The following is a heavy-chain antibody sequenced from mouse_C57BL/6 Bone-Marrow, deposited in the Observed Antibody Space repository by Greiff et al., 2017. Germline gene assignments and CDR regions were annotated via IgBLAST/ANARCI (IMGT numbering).Heavy chain of an antibody. CDR1: GFSLTSYG. V-gene: IGHV2-2*01. J-gene: IGHJ4*01. Sequence: VQGVESGPGLVQPSQSLSITCTVSGFSLTSYGVHWVRQSPGKGLEWLGVIWSGGSTDYNAAFISRLSISKDNSKSQVFFKMNSLQADDTAIYYCARNFYYGYGYYAMDYWGQGTSVTVSS. D-gene: IGHD2-2*01. CDR3: ARNFYYGYGYYAMDY. CDR2: IWSGGST.